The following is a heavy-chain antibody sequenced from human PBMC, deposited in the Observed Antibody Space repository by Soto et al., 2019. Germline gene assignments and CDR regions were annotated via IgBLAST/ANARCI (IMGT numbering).Heavy chain of an antibody. CDR1: GFTFSSYA. J-gene: IGHJ4*02. D-gene: IGHD2-8*01. V-gene: IGHV3-23*01. CDR2: ISGSGGST. Sequence: PGGSLRLSCAASGFTFSSYAMSWVRQAPGKGLEWVSAISGSGGSTYYADSVKGRFTISRDNSKNTLYLQMNSLRAEDTAVYYCAKDQCRIVLMLYATLGDDYWGQGTLVT. CDR3: AKDQCRIVLMLYATLGDDY.